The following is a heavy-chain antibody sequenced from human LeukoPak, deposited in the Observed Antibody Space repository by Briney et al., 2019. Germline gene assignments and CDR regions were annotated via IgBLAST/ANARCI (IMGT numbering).Heavy chain of an antibody. CDR2: ISYSGNT. CDR1: GGSISSYY. V-gene: IGHV4-59*08. Sequence: SETLSLTCTVSGGSISSYYWSWIRQPPGRGLEWIGYISYSGNTNYNPSLKSRVTISVDTSKNQFSLKLSSVTAADTAVYYCARQGGYIAPLALWGQGTLVTVSA. J-gene: IGHJ4*02. D-gene: IGHD6-13*01. CDR3: ARQGGYIAPLAL.